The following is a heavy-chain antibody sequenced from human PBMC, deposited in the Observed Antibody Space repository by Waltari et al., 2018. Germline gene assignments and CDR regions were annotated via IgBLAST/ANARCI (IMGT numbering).Heavy chain of an antibody. CDR1: GCPFSRYS. D-gene: IGHD1-26*01. CDR2: INQDGSEK. CDR3: ARDVGFSTLDF. Sequence: VQLVESGGGLVQPGGSLSLSCAASGCPFSRYSITWVRKAPGQGPGKGLEWLGNINQDGSEKYFVDSMKGRFTISRDNAKNSLYLQMNSLRVEDTAVFYCARDVGFSTLDFWGQGILVTVSS. V-gene: IGHV3-7*01. J-gene: IGHJ4*02.